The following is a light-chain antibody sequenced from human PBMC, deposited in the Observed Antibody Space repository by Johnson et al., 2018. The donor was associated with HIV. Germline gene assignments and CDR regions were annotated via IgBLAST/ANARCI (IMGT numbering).Light chain of an antibody. J-gene: IGLJ1*01. V-gene: IGLV1-51*02. Sequence: QSVLTQPPSVSAAPGQKVTISCSGSSSNIGNNYVSWYQQLPGTAPKLLIYENNKRPSGIPDRFSGSKSDTSATLGITRLQTGDEADDYCGTWDSGLSAGNVFGTGTKVTVL. CDR2: ENN. CDR1: SSNIGNNY. CDR3: GTWDSGLSAGNV.